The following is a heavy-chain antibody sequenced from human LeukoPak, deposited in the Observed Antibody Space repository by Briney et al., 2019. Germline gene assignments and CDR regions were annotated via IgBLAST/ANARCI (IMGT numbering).Heavy chain of an antibody. D-gene: IGHD3-10*01. CDR3: ASGFDYYYYGMDV. Sequence: GGSLRLSCAGSGFTFSFYGMNWVRQAPGKGLEWVSYISSSGSTIYYADSVKGRFTISRDNARNSLYLQMNSLRAEDTAVYYCASGFDYYYYGMDVWGQGTTVTVSS. CDR2: ISSSGSTI. J-gene: IGHJ6*02. V-gene: IGHV3-48*04. CDR1: GFTFSFYG.